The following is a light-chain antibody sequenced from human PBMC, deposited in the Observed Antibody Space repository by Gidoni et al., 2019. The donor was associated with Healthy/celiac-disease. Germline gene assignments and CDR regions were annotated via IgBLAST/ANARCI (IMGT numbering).Light chain of an antibody. CDR1: SSDVGGYNY. J-gene: IGLJ1*01. CDR2: DVS. Sequence: QSALTQPASVSGSPGQSITISCTGTSSDVGGYNYVSWYQQHPGKAPKLMIYDVSNRPSGVSNRFSGSKSGNTASLTISGLQAEDEADYYCSSYTSSSTEVFGTGTKVXV. CDR3: SSYTSSSTEV. V-gene: IGLV2-14*03.